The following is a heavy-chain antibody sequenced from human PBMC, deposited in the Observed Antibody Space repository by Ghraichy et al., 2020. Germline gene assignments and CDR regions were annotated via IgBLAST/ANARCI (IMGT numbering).Heavy chain of an antibody. CDR2: ISSSSSYI. CDR1: GFTFSSYS. D-gene: IGHD2-2*01. J-gene: IGHJ4*02. V-gene: IGHV3-21*01. CDR3: ARDHIVPAAMLDY. Sequence: GGSLRLSCAASGFTFSSYSMNWVRQAPGKGLEWVSSISSSSSYIYYADSVKGRFTISRDNAKNSLYLQMNSLRAEDKAVYYCARDHIVPAAMLDYWGQGTMVTVSS.